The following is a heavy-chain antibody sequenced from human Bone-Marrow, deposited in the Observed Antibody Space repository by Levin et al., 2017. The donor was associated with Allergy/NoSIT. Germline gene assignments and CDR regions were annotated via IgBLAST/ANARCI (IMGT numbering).Heavy chain of an antibody. D-gene: IGHD5-12*01. Sequence: PGGSLRLSCAASGFTFSDYSMNWVRQAPGKGLEWVSSISRSGRYIYYADSVKGRFTISRDNAKRSLFLHMNSLRAEDTAVYYCARDPPYTGFDYGWFDPWGQGTLVAVSS. CDR2: ISRSGRYI. V-gene: IGHV3-21*01. CDR3: ARDPPYTGFDYGWFDP. CDR1: GFTFSDYS. J-gene: IGHJ5*02.